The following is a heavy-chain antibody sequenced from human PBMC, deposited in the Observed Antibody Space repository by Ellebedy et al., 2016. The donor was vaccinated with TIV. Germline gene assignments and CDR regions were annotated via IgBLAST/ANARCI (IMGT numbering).Heavy chain of an antibody. CDR2: NYFRGST. Sequence: MPSETLSLTCTVSGVTISSYYWRWIRQPPGKGLEWIGFNYFRGSTNYNPSLNSRVTISVDKSKNQFSLTLHAVTAADTAVYYCARDKEHTHGRTFGSWGQGTLVTVSS. J-gene: IGHJ4*02. D-gene: IGHD1/OR15-1a*01. CDR1: GVTISSYY. CDR3: ARDKEHTHGRTFGS. V-gene: IGHV4-59*01.